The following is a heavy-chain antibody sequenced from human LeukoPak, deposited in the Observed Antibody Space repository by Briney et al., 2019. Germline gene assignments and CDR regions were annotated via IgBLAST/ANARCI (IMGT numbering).Heavy chain of an antibody. Sequence: VASVKVSCKVSGYTLTELSMHWVRQAPGKGLEWMGGFDPEDGETIYAQKFQGRVTMTRDTSISTAYMELSRLRSDDTAVYYCARGGGPWGSDTAMVNYWGQGTLVTVSS. CDR3: ARGGGPWGSDTAMVNY. CDR1: GYTLTELS. V-gene: IGHV1-24*01. J-gene: IGHJ4*02. CDR2: FDPEDGET. D-gene: IGHD5-18*01.